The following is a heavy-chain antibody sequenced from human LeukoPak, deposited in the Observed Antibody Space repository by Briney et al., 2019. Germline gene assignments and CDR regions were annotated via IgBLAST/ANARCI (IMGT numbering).Heavy chain of an antibody. CDR3: VRDSGYSSSWYLIDDDFDI. Sequence: SETLSLTCAVSGGSVSGYYWRWVRQFPGRRLEWIGYIHYSGRTNYNPSLKSRITLSLETSSNQISLELKSVTSADTALYYCVRDSGYSSSWYLIDDDFDIWGQGTMVIVSA. CDR1: GGSVSGYY. D-gene: IGHD6-13*01. J-gene: IGHJ3*02. V-gene: IGHV4-59*02. CDR2: IHYSGRT.